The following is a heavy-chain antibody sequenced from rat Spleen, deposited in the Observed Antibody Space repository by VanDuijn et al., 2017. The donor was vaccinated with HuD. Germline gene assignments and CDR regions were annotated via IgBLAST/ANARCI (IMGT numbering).Heavy chain of an antibody. CDR1: GFTFSSSG. Sequence: EVQLVESGGGLVQPGRSLRLSCAASGFTFSSSGMHWIRQAPTKGLEWVATISYDGSSTYYRDSVKGRFTISRDNAKSTLYLQMNSLRSEDTATYYCTREGGDAWGQGASVTVSS. CDR2: ISYDGSST. CDR3: TREGGDA. J-gene: IGHJ4*01. V-gene: IGHV5-19*01.